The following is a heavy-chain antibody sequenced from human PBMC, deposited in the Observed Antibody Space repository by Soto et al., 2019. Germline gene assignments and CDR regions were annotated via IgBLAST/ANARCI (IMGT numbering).Heavy chain of an antibody. D-gene: IGHD3-22*01. Sequence: SETLSLTCTVSGGSISSGGYYWSWIRQHPGKGLGWIGYIYYSGSTYYNPSLKSRVTISVDTSKNQVSLKLSSVTAADTAVYYCARGGYYDSSGYYYPFDYWGQGTLVTVSS. CDR1: GGSISSGGYY. CDR3: ARGGYYDSSGYYYPFDY. J-gene: IGHJ4*02. CDR2: IYYSGST. V-gene: IGHV4-31*03.